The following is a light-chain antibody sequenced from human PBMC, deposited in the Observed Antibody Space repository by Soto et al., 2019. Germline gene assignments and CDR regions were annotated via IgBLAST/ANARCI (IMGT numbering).Light chain of an antibody. CDR2: GAT. Sequence: EVVMTQSPATLSVSPGERATLFCWASQIINDNVAWYQQKPGQAPRLLMYGATTRATDIPARFSGGQSGTEFTLTISSLQSEDSACYYCQQYHQWPPVTFGGGTKVEIK. J-gene: IGKJ4*01. CDR1: QIINDN. V-gene: IGKV3D-15*01. CDR3: QQYHQWPPVT.